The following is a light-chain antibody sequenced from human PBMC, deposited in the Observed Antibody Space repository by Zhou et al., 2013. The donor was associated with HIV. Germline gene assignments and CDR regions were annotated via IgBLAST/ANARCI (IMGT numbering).Light chain of an antibody. V-gene: IGKV3-20*01. CDR2: GAS. CDR1: QILSSN. CDR3: QQYANSPQT. J-gene: IGKJ2*01. Sequence: EIVLTQSPDTLSLSPGERATLSCRASQILSSNLAWYQQKPGQAPRLLVYGASTRATGIPDRFTGSGSGTDFTLTFTTLGPEDFAVYYCQQYANSPQTFGQGTKVEIK.